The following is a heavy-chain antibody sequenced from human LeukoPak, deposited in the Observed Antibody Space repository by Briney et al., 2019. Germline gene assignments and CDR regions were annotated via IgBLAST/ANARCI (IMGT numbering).Heavy chain of an antibody. J-gene: IGHJ5*02. CDR1: GGSFSGYY. CDR2: INHSGST. CDR3: ARWFDP. Sequence: SETLSLTCAVYGGSFSGYYWSWIRQPPGKGLEWIGEINHSGSTNYNPSLKSRVTISVDTSKNQFSLKLSSVTAADTAVYYCARWFDPWGQGTLITVSS. V-gene: IGHV4-34*01.